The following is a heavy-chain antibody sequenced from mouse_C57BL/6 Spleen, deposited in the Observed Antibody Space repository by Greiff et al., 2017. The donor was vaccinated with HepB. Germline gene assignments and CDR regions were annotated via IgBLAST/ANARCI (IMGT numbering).Heavy chain of an antibody. Sequence: QVQLKESGAELAKPGASVKLSCKASGYTFTSYWMHWVKQRPGQGLEWIGYINPSSGYTKYNQKFKDKATLTADKSSSTAYMQLSSLTYEDSAVYYCAREEIMVTTVVATSDFDYWGQGTTLTVSS. CDR2: INPSSGYT. V-gene: IGHV1-7*01. CDR3: AREEIMVTTVVATSDFDY. J-gene: IGHJ2*01. CDR1: GYTFTSYW. D-gene: IGHD1-1*01.